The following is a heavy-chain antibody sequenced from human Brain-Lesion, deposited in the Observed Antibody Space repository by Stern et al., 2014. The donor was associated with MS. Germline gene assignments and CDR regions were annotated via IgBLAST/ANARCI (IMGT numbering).Heavy chain of an antibody. Sequence: VQLVESGPGLVKPSETLSLTRTVSGGSISSYYWSWIRQPPGKGLEWIGYIYYSGSTNYNPSLKSRVTISVDTSKNQFSLKLSSVTAADTAVYYCARAGYSGSYPFDYWGQGTLVTVSS. V-gene: IGHV4-59*01. J-gene: IGHJ4*02. CDR1: GGSISSYY. D-gene: IGHD1-26*01. CDR2: IYYSGST. CDR3: ARAGYSGSYPFDY.